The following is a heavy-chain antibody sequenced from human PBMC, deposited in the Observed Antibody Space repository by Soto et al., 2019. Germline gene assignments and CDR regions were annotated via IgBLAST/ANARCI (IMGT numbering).Heavy chain of an antibody. CDR2: ISYDGSNK. CDR3: AKDNQEWSALPILW. Sequence: PGGSLRLSCAASGFTFSSYGMHWVRQAPGKGLEWVAVISYDGSNKYYADSVKGRFTISRDNSKNTLYLQMNSLRAEDTAVYYCAKDNQEWSALPILWWGQGTLVTVSS. J-gene: IGHJ4*02. V-gene: IGHV3-30*18. CDR1: GFTFSSYG. D-gene: IGHD3-3*01.